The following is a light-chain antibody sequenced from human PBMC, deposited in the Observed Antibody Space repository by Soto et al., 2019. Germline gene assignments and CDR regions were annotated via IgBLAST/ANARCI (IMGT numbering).Light chain of an antibody. CDR3: LQDRDYPRT. V-gene: IGKV1-6*01. CDR1: QDISKD. J-gene: IGKJ1*01. Sequence: AIQMTQSPTSLSASVGDRVIITCRASQDISKDLGWYQQKPGKAPKFLIYSATSTQSGVPSTFSGSGFGTDFTLTISSLQPEDFATYYCLQDRDYPRTFGQGTKVEF. CDR2: SAT.